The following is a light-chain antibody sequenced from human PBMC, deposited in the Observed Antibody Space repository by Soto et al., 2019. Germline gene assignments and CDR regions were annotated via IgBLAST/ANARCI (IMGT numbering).Light chain of an antibody. CDR3: PSYDSSLRAWV. CDR2: GNT. CDR1: SSNIGAGYD. J-gene: IGLJ3*02. V-gene: IGLV1-40*01. Sequence: QSVLTQPPSVSGAPGQRVTISCTGGSSNIGAGYDVHWYHQFPGTAPKLLVYGNTNRPSGISDRFSASKSGSSASLAITGLQAEDEADYSCPSYDSSLRAWVFGGGTKLTVL.